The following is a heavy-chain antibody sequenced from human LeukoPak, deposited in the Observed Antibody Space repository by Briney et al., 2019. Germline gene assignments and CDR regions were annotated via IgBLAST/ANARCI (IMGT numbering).Heavy chain of an antibody. J-gene: IGHJ4*02. CDR1: GFTFSSYA. Sequence: GGSLRLSCAASGFTFSSYAMSWVRQAPGKGLEWVSAISGSGGSTYYADSVKGRFTISRDNSKNTLYLQMNSLRAEDAAVYYCAKDPSGVIYGDWIEFDYWGQGTLVTVSS. D-gene: IGHD4-17*01. CDR3: AKDPSGVIYGDWIEFDY. CDR2: ISGSGGST. V-gene: IGHV3-23*01.